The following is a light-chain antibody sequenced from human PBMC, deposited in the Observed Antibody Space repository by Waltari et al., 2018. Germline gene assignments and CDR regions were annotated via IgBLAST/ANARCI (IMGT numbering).Light chain of an antibody. CDR1: QSVGRN. J-gene: IGKJ1*01. V-gene: IGKV3-15*01. CDR2: GAS. CDR3: QQYDSWPRT. Sequence: EIVMTQSPATLSVSPGERATRSCRASQSVGRNLAWYQQKPGQAPRLLIYGASTRATGIPVRFSGSGSGTEFTVTISSLQSEDFAVYYCQQYDSWPRTFGQGTRVEIK.